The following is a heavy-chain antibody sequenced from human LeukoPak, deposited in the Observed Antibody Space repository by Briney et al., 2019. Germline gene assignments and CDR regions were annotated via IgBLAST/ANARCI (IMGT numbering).Heavy chain of an antibody. Sequence: GGSLRLSCAASGFTVSSNYMSWVRQAPGKGLEWVSVIYSGGSTYYADSVKGRLTISRDNSKNTLYLQMNSLRAEDTAVYYCAIMTTVTYIDYWGQGTLVTVSS. CDR3: AIMTTVTYIDY. D-gene: IGHD4-17*01. J-gene: IGHJ4*02. CDR2: IYSGGST. CDR1: GFTVSSNY. V-gene: IGHV3-53*01.